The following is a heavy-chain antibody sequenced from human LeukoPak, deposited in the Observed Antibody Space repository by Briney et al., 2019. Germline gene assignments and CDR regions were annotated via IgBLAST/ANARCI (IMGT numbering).Heavy chain of an antibody. D-gene: IGHD3-10*01. Sequence: ASVKVSCKASGYNFSSYEIHWARQAPGQGLEWMGWITTYNGNTGYSQKLQGRVTMTTDTSTNTAYMELRSLRSDDTAVYFCARGSLWFGEKGAFDIWGQGTMVTVSS. CDR1: GYNFSSYE. CDR3: ARGSLWFGEKGAFDI. J-gene: IGHJ3*02. CDR2: ITTYNGNT. V-gene: IGHV1-18*01.